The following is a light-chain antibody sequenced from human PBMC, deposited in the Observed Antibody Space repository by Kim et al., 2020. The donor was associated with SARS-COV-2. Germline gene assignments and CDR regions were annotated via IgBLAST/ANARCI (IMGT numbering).Light chain of an antibody. CDR3: QQYGSSPYT. CDR1: QSVNTY. J-gene: IGKJ2*01. CDR2: DAS. Sequence: EIVLTQSPGTLSLSPGETATLSCRASQSVNTYLVWYQQKPGQAPRLLIYDASSGATGIPDRFSGSGSGTDFTLTIRRLEPDDFAVYFCQQYGSSPYTFGQGTKLEI. V-gene: IGKV3-20*01.